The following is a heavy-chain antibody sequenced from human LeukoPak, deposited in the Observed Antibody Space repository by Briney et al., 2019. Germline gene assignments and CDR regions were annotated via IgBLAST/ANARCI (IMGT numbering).Heavy chain of an antibody. CDR3: ARDEVATHYYYYGMDV. J-gene: IGHJ6*02. D-gene: IGHD2-15*01. CDR2: ISSSSSDI. CDR1: GFTFSSYS. V-gene: IGHV3-21*01. Sequence: SGGSLRLFCAACGFTFSSYSMNWVRQAPGKGREGVSSISSSSSDIYYADSVKGRFTISRDNAKNSLYLQMNSLRAEDTAVYYCARDEVATHYYYYGMDVWGQGTTVTVSS.